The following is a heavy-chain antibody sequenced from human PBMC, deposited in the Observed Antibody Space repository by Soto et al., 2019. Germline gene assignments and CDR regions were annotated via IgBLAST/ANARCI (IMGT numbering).Heavy chain of an antibody. V-gene: IGHV3-30*18. D-gene: IGHD5-18*01. CDR2: ISYDGSYK. J-gene: IGHJ6*02. CDR1: GFTFDNYG. CDR3: AKELSHSYGYTRYYFYGMDV. Sequence: GGSLRLSCAASGFTFDNYGMHWVRQAPGKGLEWVSGISYDGSYKYYADSVKGRFIISRDNPKNTLYLQTNSLRTEDTAVYYCAKELSHSYGYTRYYFYGMDVWGPGTTVTVSS.